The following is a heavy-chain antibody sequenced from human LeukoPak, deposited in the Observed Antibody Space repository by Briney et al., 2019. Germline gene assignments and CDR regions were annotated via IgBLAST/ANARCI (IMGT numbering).Heavy chain of an antibody. CDR2: IYSGGST. D-gene: IGHD6-13*01. CDR3: ARDGGSSWYYGLDY. CDR1: GFTLSSNY. V-gene: IGHV3-53*01. J-gene: IGHJ4*02. Sequence: PGGSLRHSCAPSGFTLSSNYMSGVRPAPGEGLEWVSVIYSGGSTYYADSVKGRFTISRDNSKNTLYLQMNSLRAEDTAVYYCARDGGSSWYYGLDYWGQGTLVTVSS.